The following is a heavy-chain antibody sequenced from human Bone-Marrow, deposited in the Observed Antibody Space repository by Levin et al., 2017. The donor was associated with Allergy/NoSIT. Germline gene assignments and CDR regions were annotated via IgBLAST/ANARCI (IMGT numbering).Heavy chain of an antibody. Sequence: LPGGSLRLSCAASGFTFSSSAMSWVRQAPGKGLEWVSSISAGDASTYYTDSVKGRLTVSRDNSKNTLYLQMNSLRAEDTALYYCAKVRRGLDAFDIWGQGTMVTVSS. CDR1: GFTFSSSA. D-gene: IGHD3/OR15-3a*01. CDR3: AKVRRGLDAFDI. CDR2: ISAGDAST. J-gene: IGHJ3*02. V-gene: IGHV3-23*01.